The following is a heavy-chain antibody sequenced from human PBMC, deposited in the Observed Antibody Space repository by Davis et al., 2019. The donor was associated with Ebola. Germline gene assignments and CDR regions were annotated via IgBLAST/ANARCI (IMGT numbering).Heavy chain of an antibody. Sequence: GESLKISCKGSGYSFTRFAIGWVRQVPGKGLEWMGIIYPGDSDTRYSPSLQGQVTISVDKSTNTAYLQWNSLKASDTAMYYCARLGVDGYSYYFDYWGQGTLVSVSS. CDR3: ARLGVDGYSYYFDY. CDR2: IYPGDSDT. CDR1: GYSFTRFA. V-gene: IGHV5-51*01. J-gene: IGHJ4*02. D-gene: IGHD5-24*01.